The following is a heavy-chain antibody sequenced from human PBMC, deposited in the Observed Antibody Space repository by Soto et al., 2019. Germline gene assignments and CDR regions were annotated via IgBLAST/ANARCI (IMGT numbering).Heavy chain of an antibody. J-gene: IGHJ4*02. CDR1: GGSISSGGYY. Sequence: TLSLTCTVSGGSISSGGYYWNWIRQHPGKGLEWIGYISYSGSTSYNPSLKSRLTISVDTSKNQFSLKLSSVTSADTAVYYCARGRYYGSGNHFDYWGQGTLVTVSS. D-gene: IGHD3-10*01. CDR2: ISYSGST. V-gene: IGHV4-31*03. CDR3: ARGRYYGSGNHFDY.